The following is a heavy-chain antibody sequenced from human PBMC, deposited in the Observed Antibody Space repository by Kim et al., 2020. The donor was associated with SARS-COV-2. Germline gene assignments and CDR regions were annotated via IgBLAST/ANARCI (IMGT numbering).Heavy chain of an antibody. CDR1: GFTFSSYS. CDR2: ISSSSSYI. J-gene: IGHJ3*02. Sequence: GGSLRLSCAASGFTFSSYSMNWVRQAPGKGLEWVSSISSSSSYIYYADSVKGRFTISRDNAKNSLYLQMNSLRAEDTAVYYCARESKRDAFDIWGQGTMVTAPS. CDR3: ARESKRDAFDI. V-gene: IGHV3-21*01. D-gene: IGHD4-4*01.